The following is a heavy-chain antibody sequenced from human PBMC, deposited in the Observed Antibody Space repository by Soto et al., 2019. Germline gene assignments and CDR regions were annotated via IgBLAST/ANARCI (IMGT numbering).Heavy chain of an antibody. CDR2: INPSGGST. V-gene: IGHV1-46*03. CDR1: GYTFTSYY. D-gene: IGHD3-9*01. J-gene: IGHJ3*02. Sequence: ASVKVSCKASGYTFTSYYMHWVRQAPGQGLEWMGIINPSGGSTSYAQKFQGRVTMTRDTSTSTVYMELSSLRSEDTAVYYCARVLTHYDILTGLPRGAFDIWGQGTMVTVS. CDR3: ARVLTHYDILTGLPRGAFDI.